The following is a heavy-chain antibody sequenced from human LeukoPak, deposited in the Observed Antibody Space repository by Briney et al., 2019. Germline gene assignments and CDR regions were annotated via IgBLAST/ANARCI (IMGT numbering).Heavy chain of an antibody. CDR2: ISSSSSYV. J-gene: IGHJ4*02. CDR3: ARDRIKQQLVLGY. Sequence: GGSLRLSCAASGFTFSSYEMNWVRQAPGKGLEWVSSISSSSSYVYYADSVKGRFTISRDNAKNSLYLQMNSLRAEDTAVYYCARDRIKQQLVLGYWGQGTLVTVSS. V-gene: IGHV3-21*01. D-gene: IGHD6-13*01. CDR1: GFTFSSYE.